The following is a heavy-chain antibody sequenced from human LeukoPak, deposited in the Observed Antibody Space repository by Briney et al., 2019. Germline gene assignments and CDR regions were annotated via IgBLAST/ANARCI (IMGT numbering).Heavy chain of an antibody. D-gene: IGHD6-13*01. CDR1: GFTFSSYW. CDR2: INSDGSST. V-gene: IGHV3-74*01. J-gene: IGHJ4*02. Sequence: GGSLRLSCAASGFTFSSYWMHWVRQAPGKGLVWVSRINSDGSSTSYADSVKGRFTISRDNAKNTLYLQMNSLRAEDTAVYYRARVAGGSSPYYFDYWGRGTLVTVSS. CDR3: ARVAGGSSPYYFDY.